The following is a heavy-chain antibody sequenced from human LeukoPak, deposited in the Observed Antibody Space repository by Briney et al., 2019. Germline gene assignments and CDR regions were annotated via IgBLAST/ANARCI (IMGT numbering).Heavy chain of an antibody. V-gene: IGHV3-30*04. D-gene: IGHD5-12*01. CDR2: ISYDGSNK. CDR3: ARDSSDIVATMSLDY. J-gene: IGHJ4*02. CDR1: GFTFGSYA. Sequence: GRSLRLSCAASGFTFGSYAMHWVRQAPGKGLEWVAVISYDGSNKYYADSVKGRFTISRDNSKNTLYLQMNSLRAEDTAVYYCARDSSDIVATMSLDYWGQGTLVTVSS.